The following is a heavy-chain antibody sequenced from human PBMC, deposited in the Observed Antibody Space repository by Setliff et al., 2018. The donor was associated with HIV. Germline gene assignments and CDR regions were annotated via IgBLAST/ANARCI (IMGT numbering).Heavy chain of an antibody. V-gene: IGHV3-11*04. J-gene: IGHJ4*02. CDR3: ARPRPRGSGYYLDY. CDR1: GFTFSDYY. Sequence: GGSLRLSCAASGFTFSDYYMAWIRQAPGKGLEWVSYISSSGITIYYADSVAGRFTISRDSPKNSLYLQMNSLGAEEAAVYYCARPRPRGSGYYLDYWGQGTLVTVSS. CDR2: ISSSGITI. D-gene: IGHD3-3*01.